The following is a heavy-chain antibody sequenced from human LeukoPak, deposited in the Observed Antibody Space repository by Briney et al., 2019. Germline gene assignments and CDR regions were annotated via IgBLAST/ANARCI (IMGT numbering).Heavy chain of an antibody. CDR1: GFDFATYW. D-gene: IGHD6-13*01. Sequence: PGGPLRLSCAASGFDFATYWMFWVRQAPGKGLVWVAQINSDGSGATYGDSAKGRFSISRDNAKNTLFLYMSGLRAEDTAVYYCARGTSTAPGIDYWGQGTLVAVSS. CDR2: INSDGSGA. V-gene: IGHV3-74*01. CDR3: ARGTSTAPGIDY. J-gene: IGHJ4*02.